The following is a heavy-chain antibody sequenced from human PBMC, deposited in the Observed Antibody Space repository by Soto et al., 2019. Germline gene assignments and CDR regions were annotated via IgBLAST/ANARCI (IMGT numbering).Heavy chain of an antibody. Sequence: PGGSLRLSCAASGFTFSSYAMSWVRQAPGKGLEWVSAISGSGGSTYYADSVKGRFTISRDNSKNTLYLQMNSLRAEDTAVYYCAKLTLFVVVPAAIWDYWGQGTLVTVSS. CDR1: GFTFSSYA. CDR2: ISGSGGST. D-gene: IGHD2-2*02. CDR3: AKLTLFVVVPAAIWDY. J-gene: IGHJ4*02. V-gene: IGHV3-23*01.